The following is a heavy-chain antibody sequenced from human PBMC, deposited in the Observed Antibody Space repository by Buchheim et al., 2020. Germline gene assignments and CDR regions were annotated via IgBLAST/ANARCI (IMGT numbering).Heavy chain of an antibody. D-gene: IGHD3-16*01. CDR2: IYYSGST. J-gene: IGHJ4*02. V-gene: IGHV4-59*01. Sequence: QVQLQESGPGLVKPSGTLSLTCAVSGGSISGYYWSWIRQPPGKRLEWIGYIYYSGSTNYNPSLKSRLTMSVDTSKNEVFLKLSSVTAADTAVYYCARDYMGLDSWGQGTL. CDR1: GGSISGYY. CDR3: ARDYMGLDS.